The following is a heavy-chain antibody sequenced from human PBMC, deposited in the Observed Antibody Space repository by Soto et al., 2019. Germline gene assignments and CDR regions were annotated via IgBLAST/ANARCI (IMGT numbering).Heavy chain of an antibody. D-gene: IGHD1-20*01. Sequence: LQLQESGPGLVKPSETLSLTCTVSGGSISSSSYYWGWIRQPPGEGLEWIGTIYYSGNTYYNPSLKSRVTISVDTSKNQFSLKRSSVTAADTAVYYCERHGPITYNWNQLDDWGQGTLVTVSS. CDR2: IYYSGNT. J-gene: IGHJ4*02. CDR1: GGSISSSSYY. V-gene: IGHV4-39*01. CDR3: ERHGPITYNWNQLDD.